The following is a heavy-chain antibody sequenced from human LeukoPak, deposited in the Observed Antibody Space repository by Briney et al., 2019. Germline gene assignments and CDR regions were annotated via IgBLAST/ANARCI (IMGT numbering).Heavy chain of an antibody. D-gene: IGHD3-3*01. V-gene: IGHV1-69*13. CDR2: VIPIFGTA. Sequence: SVKVSCKASGGTFSSYAISWVRQAPGQGLEWMGGVIPIFGTANYAQKFQGRVTITADESTSTAYMELSSLRSEDTAVCYCAGDFWSGYRNWFDPWGQGTLVTDSS. CDR1: GGTFSSYA. J-gene: IGHJ5*02. CDR3: AGDFWSGYRNWFDP.